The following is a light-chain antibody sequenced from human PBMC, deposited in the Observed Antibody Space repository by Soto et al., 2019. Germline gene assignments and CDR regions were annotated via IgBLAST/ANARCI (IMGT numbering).Light chain of an antibody. J-gene: IGKJ1*01. CDR3: QHYNSYSEA. CDR1: QAVPNN. CDR2: EES. V-gene: IGKV1-9*01. Sequence: RVTITCRPSQAVPNNMAWYQQKPGKPPKLLIYEESTLHSGVPSRFSGSGSGTEFTLTISSLQPDDFATYYCQHYNSYSEAFGQGTKVDIK.